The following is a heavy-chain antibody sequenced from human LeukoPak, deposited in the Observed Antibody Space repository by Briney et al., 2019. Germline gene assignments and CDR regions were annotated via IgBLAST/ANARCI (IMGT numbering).Heavy chain of an antibody. CDR3: ARAGLGARAVATDAFDI. D-gene: IGHD6-19*01. J-gene: IGHJ3*02. CDR1: GGSISSSSYY. Sequence: SETLSLTCTVSGGSISSSSYYWGWIRQPPGKGLEWIGSIYYSGSTYYSPSLKSRVTISVDTSKNQFSLKLSSVTAADTAVYYCARAGLGARAVATDAFDIWGQGTMVTVSS. V-gene: IGHV4-39*01. CDR2: IYYSGST.